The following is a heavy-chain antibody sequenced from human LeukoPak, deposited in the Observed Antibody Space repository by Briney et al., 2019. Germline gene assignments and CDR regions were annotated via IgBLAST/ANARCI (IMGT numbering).Heavy chain of an antibody. CDR1: GYTFTSYY. Sequence: GASVKVSCKASGYTFTSYYIHWVRQAPGQGLEWMGIINPSGGSTNYAQKFQGRVTMTRDTSTSTVYMELSSLRSEDSAVYYCAKHGNSSSYFDYWGQGTLVTVSS. V-gene: IGHV1-46*01. CDR2: INPSGGST. CDR3: AKHGNSSSYFDY. J-gene: IGHJ4*02. D-gene: IGHD6-6*01.